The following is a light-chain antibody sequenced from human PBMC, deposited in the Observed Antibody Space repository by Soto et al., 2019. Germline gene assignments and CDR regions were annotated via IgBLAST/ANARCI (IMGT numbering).Light chain of an antibody. CDR3: SSFTSKSTLI. Sequence: QSVLTQPPSTSGTPGQRVTISCSGSRSNIGSNTVTWYQQLPGTAPKLLIYSNNQRPSGVPDRFSGSKSGTSASLAISGLQSEDEADYYCSSFTSKSTLIFGGGTKVTVL. CDR1: RSNIGSNT. V-gene: IGLV1-44*01. J-gene: IGLJ2*01. CDR2: SNN.